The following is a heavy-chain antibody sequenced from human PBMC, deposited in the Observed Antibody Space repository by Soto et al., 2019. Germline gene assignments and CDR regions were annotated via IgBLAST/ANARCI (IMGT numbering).Heavy chain of an antibody. V-gene: IGHV3-23*01. CDR2: INATDGGT. D-gene: IGHD6-19*01. CDR3: ANGESSGWPAFDY. Sequence: EVQLLESGGGLVQPGGSLRLSCAASGFTFSTYAMSWVRQAPEKGLEWVSTINATDGGTYYADSVKGRFTISRDNSKNTLYLQMNSLRAEYRAVYYCANGESSGWPAFDYWGQGTLVTVSS. CDR1: GFTFSTYA. J-gene: IGHJ4*02.